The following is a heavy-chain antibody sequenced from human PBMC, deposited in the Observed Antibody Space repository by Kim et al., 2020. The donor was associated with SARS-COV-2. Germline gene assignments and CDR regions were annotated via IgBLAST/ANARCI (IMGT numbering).Heavy chain of an antibody. Sequence: YSQKFQGRVTITRDTSASTAYMELSSLRSEDTAVYYCASKWFGELYGMDVWGQGTTVTVSS. V-gene: IGHV1-3*01. J-gene: IGHJ6*02. D-gene: IGHD3-10*01. CDR3: ASKWFGELYGMDV.